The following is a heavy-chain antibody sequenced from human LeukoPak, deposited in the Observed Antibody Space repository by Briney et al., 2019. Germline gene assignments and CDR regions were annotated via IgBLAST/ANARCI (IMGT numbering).Heavy chain of an antibody. D-gene: IGHD6-25*01. CDR2: IKQDGSEK. V-gene: IGHV3-7*03. J-gene: IGHJ4*02. CDR3: AKDRRLAAFDY. Sequence: PGGSLRLSCAASGFTFSSYWMSWVRQAPGKGLEWVANIKQDGSEKYYVDSVKGRFTISRDNAKNSLYLQMNSLRAEDTAVYYCAKDRRLAAFDYGGQGTLVTVSS. CDR1: GFTFSSYW.